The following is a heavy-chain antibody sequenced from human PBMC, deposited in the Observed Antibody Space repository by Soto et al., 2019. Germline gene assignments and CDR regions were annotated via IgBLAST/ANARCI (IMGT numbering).Heavy chain of an antibody. CDR2: RSYDGSHQ. J-gene: IGHJ5*02. Sequence: GGSLRLSCAGSGFTFRNYGMHWVRQTPGKGLEGVAVRSYDGSHQFYTDSVKGRFTISRANSKNTLYLQMNSLKTGDTAMYYCATDPNCCTIGSNCLDNWFDPWCQGTLLPVSS. V-gene: IGHV3-30*03. D-gene: IGHD1-1*01. CDR3: ATDPNCCTIGSNCLDNWFDP. CDR1: GFTFRNYG.